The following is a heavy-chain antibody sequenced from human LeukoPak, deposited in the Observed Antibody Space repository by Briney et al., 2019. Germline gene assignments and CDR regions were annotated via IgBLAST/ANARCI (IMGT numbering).Heavy chain of an antibody. Sequence: GESLRISCKASGYSFTSYWISWVRQLPGKSLQGRGGSDHSDSYTNYSPSFQVHVTISADKSISTAYLQWSSLKPSDTAMYYCARRPKGNYCRSTSGYYGWFDTWGQGNLWTVSS. CDR2: SDHSDSYT. CDR3: ARRPKGNYCRSTSGYYGWFDT. CDR1: GYSFTSYW. D-gene: IGHD2-2*01. V-gene: IGHV5-10-1*01. J-gene: IGHJ5*02.